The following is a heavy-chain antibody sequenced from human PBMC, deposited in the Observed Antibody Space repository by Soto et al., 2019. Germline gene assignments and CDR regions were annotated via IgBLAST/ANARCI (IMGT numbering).Heavy chain of an antibody. J-gene: IGHJ6*02. Sequence: SGGSLRLSCAASGFTFSSYSMNWVRQAPGKGLEWVSSISSSSSYIYYADSVKGRFTISRDNAKNSLYLQMNSLRAEDTAVYYCARLRYSGYVSYGMDVWGQGTTVTVSS. V-gene: IGHV3-21*01. CDR1: GFTFSSYS. D-gene: IGHD5-12*01. CDR2: ISSSSSYI. CDR3: ARLRYSGYVSYGMDV.